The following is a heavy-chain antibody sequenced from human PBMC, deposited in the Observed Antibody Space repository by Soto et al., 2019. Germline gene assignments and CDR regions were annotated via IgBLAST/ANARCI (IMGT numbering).Heavy chain of an antibody. Sequence: GGSLRLSCAASGFTFSSYSMNWVRQAPGKGLEWVSCISSSSSTIYYADSVKGRFTISRDNAKNSLYLQMNSLRAEDTAVYYCASGLGEEDFRGWPMDVWGKGTTVTVSS. D-gene: IGHD3-10*01. V-gene: IGHV3-48*01. CDR1: GFTFSSYS. CDR2: ISSSSSTI. J-gene: IGHJ6*03. CDR3: ASGLGEEDFRGWPMDV.